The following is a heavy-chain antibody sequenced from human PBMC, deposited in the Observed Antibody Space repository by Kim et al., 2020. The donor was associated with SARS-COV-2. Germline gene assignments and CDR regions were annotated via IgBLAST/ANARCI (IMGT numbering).Heavy chain of an antibody. J-gene: IGHJ4*02. CDR1: GFTVSSNY. D-gene: IGHD3-22*01. Sequence: GGSLRLSCAASGFTVSSNYMSWVRQAPGKGLEWVSVIYSGGSTYYADSVKGRFTISRHNSKNTLYLQMNSLRAEDTAVYYCARDVRNYYDSSGYPLPFDYWGQGPLVTVSS. V-gene: IGHV3-53*04. CDR2: IYSGGST. CDR3: ARDVRNYYDSSGYPLPFDY.